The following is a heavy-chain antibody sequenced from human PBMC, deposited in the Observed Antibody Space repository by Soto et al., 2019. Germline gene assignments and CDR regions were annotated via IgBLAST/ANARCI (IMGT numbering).Heavy chain of an antibody. D-gene: IGHD2-15*01. V-gene: IGHV3-23*01. J-gene: IGHJ6*02. Sequence: ELQLLESGGGLVQPGGSLRLSCVASGFTFSSHVMNWFRQAPGRGLEWVSSVGGSGGTYYADSARRRFTISRDNSKNTVNLQMNSLKAEDTAVYYCTKGWLDGWGQGTTVSVSS. CDR2: VGGSGGT. CDR1: GFTFSSHV. CDR3: TKGWLDG.